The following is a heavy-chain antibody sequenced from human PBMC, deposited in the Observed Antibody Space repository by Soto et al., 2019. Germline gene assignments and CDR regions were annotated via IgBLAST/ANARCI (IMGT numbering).Heavy chain of an antibody. J-gene: IGHJ1*01. CDR2: IGSGGET. CDR1: GFTFSSYD. D-gene: IGHD5-18*01. CDR3: ARERLDGYGRRSTLYFDH. Sequence: EVQLVESGGGLVQPGGSLRLSCVASGFTFSSYDMNWVRQGTGKGLEWVSDIGSGGETYYSGSVKGRFTISRENAENSLYLQMNSLRAEDTAVYYCARERLDGYGRRSTLYFDHWGQGTMVTVSS. V-gene: IGHV3-13*01.